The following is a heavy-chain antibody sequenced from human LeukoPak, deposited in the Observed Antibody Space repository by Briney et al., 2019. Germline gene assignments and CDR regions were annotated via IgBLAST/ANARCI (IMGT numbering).Heavy chain of an antibody. CDR3: ARYYYDSSGYSTADTDY. D-gene: IGHD3-22*01. Sequence: PSETLSLTCAVSGYSISSGYYWGWIRQPPGKGLEWIGSIYHSGSTYYNPSLKNRVTISVDTSKNQFSLKLSSVTAADTAVYYCARYYYDSSGYSTADTDYWGQGTLVTVSS. CDR1: GYSISSGYY. V-gene: IGHV4-38-2*01. J-gene: IGHJ4*02. CDR2: IYHSGST.